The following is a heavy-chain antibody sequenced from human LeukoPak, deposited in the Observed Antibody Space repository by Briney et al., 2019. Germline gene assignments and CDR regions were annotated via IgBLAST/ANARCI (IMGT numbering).Heavy chain of an antibody. CDR3: ARDYYPYGDPPSLLAFDI. CDR2: ISAYNGNT. D-gene: IGHD4-17*01. Sequence: GASVKVSCKASGYTFTSYGISWVRQAPGQGLEWMGWISAYNGNTNYAQKLQGRVTMTTDTSTSTAYMELRSLRSDDTAVYYCARDYYPYGDPPSLLAFDIWGQGTMVTVSS. V-gene: IGHV1-18*01. J-gene: IGHJ3*02. CDR1: GYTFTSYG.